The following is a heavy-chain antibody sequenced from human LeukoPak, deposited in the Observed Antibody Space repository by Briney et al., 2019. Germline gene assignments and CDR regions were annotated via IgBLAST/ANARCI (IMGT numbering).Heavy chain of an antibody. CDR3: AKDYHLQTGNYFGY. Sequence: GRSLRLSCAASGFTFSSYGMHWVRQAPGKGLEWVAVISYDGSIKYYADSVKGRFTISRDNSKNTLYLQMNSLRAEDTAVYYCAKDYHLQTGNYFGYWGQGTLVTVSS. D-gene: IGHD7-27*01. V-gene: IGHV3-30*18. J-gene: IGHJ4*02. CDR1: GFTFSSYG. CDR2: ISYDGSIK.